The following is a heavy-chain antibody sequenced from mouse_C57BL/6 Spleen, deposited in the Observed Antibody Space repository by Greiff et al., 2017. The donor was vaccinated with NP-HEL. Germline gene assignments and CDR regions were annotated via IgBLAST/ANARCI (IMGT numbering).Heavy chain of an antibody. CDR2: IYPGSGST. CDR3: ARGATVVDDYYAMDY. Sequence: QVQLQQPGAELVKPGASVKMSCKASGYTFTSYWITWVKQRPGQGLEWIGDIYPGSGSTNYNEKFKSTATLTVDTSSSTAYMQLSSLTSEDSAVYYCARGATVVDDYYAMDYWGQGTSVTVSS. CDR1: GYTFTSYW. J-gene: IGHJ4*01. D-gene: IGHD1-1*01. V-gene: IGHV1-55*01.